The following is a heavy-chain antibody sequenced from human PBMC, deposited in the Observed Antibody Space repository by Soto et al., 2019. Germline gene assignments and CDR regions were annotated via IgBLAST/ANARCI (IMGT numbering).Heavy chain of an antibody. J-gene: IGHJ6*02. D-gene: IGHD2-21*02. CDR1: GFSFSSIGEG. V-gene: IGHV2-5*02. CDR2: IYWDDDK. CDR3: VLSRCGGDCLQAYSSHSYYGLDV. Sequence: QITLKESGPTLVKPTQTLTLTCTFPGFSFSSIGEGVGWIRQPPGKALEWLALIYWDDDKRYSPSLKRRLTITKDSSKNQVVLTMTNMDPVDTATYCCVLSRCGGDCLQAYSSHSYYGLDVWGQGTTVTVSS.